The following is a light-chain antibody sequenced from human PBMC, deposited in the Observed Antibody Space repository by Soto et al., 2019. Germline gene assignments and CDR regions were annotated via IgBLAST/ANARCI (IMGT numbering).Light chain of an antibody. CDR1: QSVSSY. J-gene: IGKJ4*01. V-gene: IGKV3-20*01. CDR3: KQYGSSPS. CDR2: DAS. Sequence: DIVLTQSPATLSLSPGDRATLPCRASQSVSSYLAWYQQKPGQAPMLLIYDASNRATGIQARFSGSGSGTEFTLTIRRLEPEDFAVYYCKQYGSSPSFGGGTKVDIK.